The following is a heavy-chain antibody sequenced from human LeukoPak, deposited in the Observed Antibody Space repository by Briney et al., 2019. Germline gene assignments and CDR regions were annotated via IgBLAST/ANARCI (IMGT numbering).Heavy chain of an antibody. CDR2: INSSGSTI. D-gene: IGHD6-19*01. CDR3: ARDGSGWYYYYMDV. J-gene: IGHJ6*03. V-gene: IGHV3-48*03. Sequence: PGGSLRLSCAASGFTFSSYEMNWVRQAPGKGLEWVSYINSSGSTIYYADSVKGRLTISRDNAKNSLYLQMNSLRAEDTAVYYCARDGSGWYYYYMDVWGRGTTVTISS. CDR1: GFTFSSYE.